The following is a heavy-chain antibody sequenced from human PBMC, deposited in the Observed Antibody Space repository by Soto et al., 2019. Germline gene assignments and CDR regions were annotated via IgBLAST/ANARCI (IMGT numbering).Heavy chain of an antibody. Sequence: GGSLRLSCAASGFTFSSYEMNWVRHAPGNGLEWVSYISSSGSTKYYADSVKGRFTISRDNSRNTLYLQMNSLRAEDTAVYYCARGYPLWSPYFYYYMVVWGQGTTVTVSS. V-gene: IGHV3-48*03. CDR1: GFTFSSYE. D-gene: IGHD5-18*01. J-gene: IGHJ6*03. CDR3: ARGYPLWSPYFYYYMVV. CDR2: ISSSGSTK.